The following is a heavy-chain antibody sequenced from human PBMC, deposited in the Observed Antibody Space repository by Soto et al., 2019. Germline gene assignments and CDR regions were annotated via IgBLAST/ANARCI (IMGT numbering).Heavy chain of an antibody. J-gene: IGHJ6*02. V-gene: IGHV3-23*01. CDR3: AKVRIDHYYGMDV. CDR2: ISGSGGNT. D-gene: IGHD2-15*01. Sequence: EVQLLESGGGLVQPGGSLRLSCVASGFRFSRSAMTWVRQAPGKGLDWVSAISGSGGNTYHADSVEGRFTISRDNSKNTVYLQMNSLRAEDTAVYYCAKVRIDHYYGMDVRGQGTTVTVSS. CDR1: GFRFSRSA.